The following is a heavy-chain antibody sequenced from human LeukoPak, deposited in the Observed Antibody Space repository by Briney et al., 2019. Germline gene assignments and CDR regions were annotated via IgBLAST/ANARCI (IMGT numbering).Heavy chain of an antibody. D-gene: IGHD1-26*01. CDR3: AKEIVGAPTPGAY. V-gene: IGHV4-4*02. CDR1: TDSITSNW. J-gene: IGHJ4*02. Sequence: SETLSLTCAVSTDSITSNWWSWVRQPPGKGLEWIGEVHKSGSTNYYPSLQSRVTISIDKSKNQSALELTSVTAADTAVYYCAKEIVGAPTPGAYWGQGSLVTVSS. CDR2: VHKSGST.